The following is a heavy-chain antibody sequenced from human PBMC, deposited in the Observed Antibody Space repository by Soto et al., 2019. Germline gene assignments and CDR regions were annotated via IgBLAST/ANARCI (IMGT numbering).Heavy chain of an antibody. Sequence: VQLVQSGAEVKKSGSPVKVSCTASGGTFSSYSINWVRQAPGQGLEWMGGVIPIFGKPTYAQKFQGRLTITAHKSTSTAYMELTSLRYDDTAVYYCARERSYYYAMDVWGQGTTVTVSS. CDR3: ARERSYYYAMDV. CDR2: VIPIFGKP. V-gene: IGHV1-69*06. CDR1: GGTFSSYS. J-gene: IGHJ6*02.